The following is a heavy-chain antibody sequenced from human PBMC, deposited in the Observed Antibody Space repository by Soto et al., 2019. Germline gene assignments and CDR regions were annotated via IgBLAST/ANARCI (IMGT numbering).Heavy chain of an antibody. V-gene: IGHV1-3*01. CDR2: INAGNGNT. Sequence: ASVKVSCKASGYAFTSYAMHWVRQAPGQRLEWMGWINAGNGNTKYSQKFQGRVTITRDTSASTAYMELSSLRSEDTAVYYCASSKVGTTTHHFDYWGQGTLVTVSS. J-gene: IGHJ4*02. CDR1: GYAFTSYA. CDR3: ASSKVGTTTHHFDY. D-gene: IGHD4-17*01.